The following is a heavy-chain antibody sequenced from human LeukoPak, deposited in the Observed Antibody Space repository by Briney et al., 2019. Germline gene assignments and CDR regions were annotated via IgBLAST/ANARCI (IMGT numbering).Heavy chain of an antibody. D-gene: IGHD2-2*01. Sequence: ASVKVSCKASGGTFSSYAISWVRQAPGQGLEWMGGIIPIFGTANYAQKFQGRVTITADESTSTAYMELSSLRSEDTAVYYCAREGCSSTSGYGFDYWGQGTLVTVSS. CDR3: AREGCSSTSGYGFDY. CDR2: IIPIFGTA. CDR1: GGTFSSYA. J-gene: IGHJ4*02. V-gene: IGHV1-69*13.